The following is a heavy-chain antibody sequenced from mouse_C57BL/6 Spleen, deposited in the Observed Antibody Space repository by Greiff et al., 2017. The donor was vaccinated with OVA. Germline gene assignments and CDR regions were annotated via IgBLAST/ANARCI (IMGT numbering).Heavy chain of an antibody. Sequence: VQGVESGPGLVQPSQSLSITCTVSGFSLTSYGVHWVRQSPGKGLEWLGVIWRGGSTDYNAAFMSRLSITKDNSKSQVFFKMNSLQADDTAIYYCAKPNYYGSLYYAMDYWGQGTSVTVSS. CDR2: IWRGGST. CDR1: GFSLTSYG. J-gene: IGHJ4*01. CDR3: AKPNYYGSLYYAMDY. D-gene: IGHD1-1*01. V-gene: IGHV2-5*01.